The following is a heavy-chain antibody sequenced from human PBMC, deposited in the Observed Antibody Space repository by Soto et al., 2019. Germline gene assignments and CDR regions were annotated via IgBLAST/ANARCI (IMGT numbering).Heavy chain of an antibody. V-gene: IGHV3-30*18. J-gene: IGHJ4*02. D-gene: IGHD1-26*01. CDR1: GFTFSSYG. Sequence: ESGGGVVQPGRSLRLSCAASGFTFSSYGMHWVRQAPGKGLEWVAVISYDGSNKYYADSVKGRFTISRDNSKNTLYLQMNSRRAEDTAVYYCANDGYSGSYWGQGTLVTVSS. CDR3: ANDGYSGSY. CDR2: ISYDGSNK.